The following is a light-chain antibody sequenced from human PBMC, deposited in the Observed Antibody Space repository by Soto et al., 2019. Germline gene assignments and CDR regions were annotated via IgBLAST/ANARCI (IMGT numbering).Light chain of an antibody. CDR1: DSNIGPNT. J-gene: IGLJ1*01. Sequence: HSVLTQAPSASGIPGQRVTISCSRGDSNIGPNTVNWYRQVPGTAPKLLIHNNDQRPSGVPDRISGSKSGTSASLAISGLHSDNEADYYCAAWDDSLNAYVFGTGTKVTVL. CDR3: AAWDDSLNAYV. CDR2: NND. V-gene: IGLV1-44*01.